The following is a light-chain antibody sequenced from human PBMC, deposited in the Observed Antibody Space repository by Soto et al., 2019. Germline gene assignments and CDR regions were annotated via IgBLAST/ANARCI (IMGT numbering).Light chain of an antibody. CDR2: GAS. CDR3: QQYGSSSYT. V-gene: IGKV3-20*01. Sequence: EIVLTQSPGTLSLSPGERATLSCRASQSVSSTYLAWHQQKPGQAPRLLIYGASSRATGIPDRFSGSGSGTDFALTVSILEPEDFAVYYCQQYGSSSYTCGQGTKLEIK. J-gene: IGKJ2*01. CDR1: QSVSSTY.